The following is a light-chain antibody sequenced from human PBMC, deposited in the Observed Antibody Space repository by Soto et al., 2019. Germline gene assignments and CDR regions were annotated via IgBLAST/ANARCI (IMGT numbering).Light chain of an antibody. J-gene: IGKJ5*01. CDR3: QKYNNWPLT. CDR2: GAS. V-gene: IGKV3-15*01. CDR1: QSISSN. Sequence: DTVMTQSPATLSVTPGERTTLSCRASQSISSNLAWYQQKPGQAPRLLVFGASTRATGIPARFSGSGSGTEFTFTISSLLSEDFAVYYCQKYNNWPLTFGQGTRLEIK.